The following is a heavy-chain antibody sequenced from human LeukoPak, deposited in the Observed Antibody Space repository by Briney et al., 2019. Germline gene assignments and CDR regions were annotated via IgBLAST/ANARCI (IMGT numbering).Heavy chain of an antibody. D-gene: IGHD3-9*01. CDR1: GGSFSGNY. CDR2: INDSEYT. V-gene: IGHV4-34*01. Sequence: PSETLSLTCAVYGGSFSGNYRSWIRQPPGKGLEWIGEINDSEYTNYNPSLKSRVTISIDTSKNQFSLKLASVTAADTAVYYCAGGHRNWLLSWFDPWGRGTLVTVSS. CDR3: AGGHRNWLLSWFDP. J-gene: IGHJ5*02.